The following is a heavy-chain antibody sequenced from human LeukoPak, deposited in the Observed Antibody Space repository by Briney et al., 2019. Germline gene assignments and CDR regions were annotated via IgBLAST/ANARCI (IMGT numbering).Heavy chain of an antibody. Sequence: SETLSLTCTVSGGSISSYYWSWIRQPAGKGLEWIGRIYTSGSTNYNPSLKSRVTMSVDTSKNQFSLKLSPVTAADTAVYYCARGRYCTNGVCSFLDYWGQGTLVTVSS. CDR3: ARGRYCTNGVCSFLDY. J-gene: IGHJ4*02. CDR1: GGSISSYY. CDR2: IYTSGST. V-gene: IGHV4-4*07. D-gene: IGHD2-8*01.